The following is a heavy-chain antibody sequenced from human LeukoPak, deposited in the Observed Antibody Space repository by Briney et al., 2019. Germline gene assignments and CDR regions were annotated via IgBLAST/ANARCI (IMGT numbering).Heavy chain of an antibody. J-gene: IGHJ4*02. CDR3: AKKPRYYYDSSGYYFDY. Sequence: GGSLRLSCAASGFTFSSYAMSWVRQAPGKGLEWVSAISGSGGSTYYADSVKGRFTISRDNSKNTLYLQMNSLRAEDTAVYYCAKKPRYYYDSSGYYFDYWGQGTLVTVSS. CDR2: ISGSGGST. D-gene: IGHD3-22*01. CDR1: GFTFSSYA. V-gene: IGHV3-23*01.